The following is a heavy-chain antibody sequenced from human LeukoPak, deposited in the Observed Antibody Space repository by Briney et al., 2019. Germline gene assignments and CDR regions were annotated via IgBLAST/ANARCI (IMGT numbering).Heavy chain of an antibody. CDR1: RFTFSNYW. V-gene: IGHV3-74*01. J-gene: IGHJ4*02. CDR2: INGDGSSR. CDR3: ARAYCSSTSCRLDY. D-gene: IGHD2-2*01. Sequence: GGALRLSCAAPRFTFSNYWMHWVRQAPGKWLMWVSRINGDGSSRSYADSVKGRFTISRDNAKNTLYLQVNSLRAEDTSVYYCARAYCSSTSCRLDYWGQGTLVTVSS.